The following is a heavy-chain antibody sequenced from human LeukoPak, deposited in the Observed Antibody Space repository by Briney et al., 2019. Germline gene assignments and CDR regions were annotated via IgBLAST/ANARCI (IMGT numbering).Heavy chain of an antibody. CDR1: GFTFSSYA. D-gene: IGHD3-3*01. CDR2: ISGSGGST. Sequence: GGSLRLSCAASGFTFSSYAMSWVRQAPGKGLEWVSAISGSGGSTYYADSVKGRFTISRDNSKNTLYLQMNSLRAEDTAVYYCAKDERIFGVVIIDYWGQGTLVTVSS. V-gene: IGHV3-23*01. J-gene: IGHJ4*02. CDR3: AKDERIFGVVIIDY.